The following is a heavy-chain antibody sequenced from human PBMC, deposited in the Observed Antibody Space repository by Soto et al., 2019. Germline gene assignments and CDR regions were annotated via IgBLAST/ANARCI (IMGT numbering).Heavy chain of an antibody. Sequence: GESLKISCNGSGYSFTSYWISWVRQMPGKGLEWMGRIDPSDSYTNYSPSFQGHVTISADKPISTAYLQWSSLKASDTAMYYCARHRGATVTTWGGAFDIWGQGTMVTVSS. CDR2: IDPSDSYT. V-gene: IGHV5-10-1*01. J-gene: IGHJ3*02. CDR3: ARHRGATVTTWGGAFDI. CDR1: GYSFTSYW. D-gene: IGHD4-17*01.